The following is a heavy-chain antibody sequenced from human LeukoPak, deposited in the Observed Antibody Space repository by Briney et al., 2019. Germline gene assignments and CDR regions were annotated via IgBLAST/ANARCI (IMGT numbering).Heavy chain of an antibody. CDR3: AKDKDFWSGYYRGLPYYYGMDV. D-gene: IGHD3-3*01. Sequence: GGSLRLSCAASGFTFDDSAMHWVRQTPGKGLEWVSLISGDGAITYYADSVRGRFTISRDNSKNSLYLQMNSLRAEDTAFYYCAKDKDFWSGYYRGLPYYYGMDVWGQGTTVTVSS. V-gene: IGHV3-43*02. CDR1: GFTFDDSA. J-gene: IGHJ6*02. CDR2: ISGDGAIT.